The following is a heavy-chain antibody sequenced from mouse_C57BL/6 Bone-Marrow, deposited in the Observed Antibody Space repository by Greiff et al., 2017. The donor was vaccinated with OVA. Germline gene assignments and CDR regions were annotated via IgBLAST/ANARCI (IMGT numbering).Heavy chain of an antibody. CDR3: ASYGNYLAWCAH. Sequence: VQLQQSVAELVRPGASVKLSCTASGFNIKNTYMHWVKQRPEQGLEWIGRIDPANGNTKYAPKFQGKATITAATSPNTAYLQLSSPTPEDTAIYYCASYGNYLAWCAHWGQGSLGTVSA. CDR1: GFNIKNTY. J-gene: IGHJ3*01. CDR2: IDPANGNT. D-gene: IGHD2-1*01. V-gene: IGHV14-3*01.